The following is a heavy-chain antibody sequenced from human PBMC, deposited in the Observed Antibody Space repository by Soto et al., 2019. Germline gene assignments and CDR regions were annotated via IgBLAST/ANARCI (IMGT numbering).Heavy chain of an antibody. CDR1: GYTFTSHG. CDR3: ARALLGGVLDAFDI. CDR2: IIPILGIA. V-gene: IGHV1-69*04. J-gene: IGHJ3*02. Sequence: ASGKVSCKASGYTFTSHGTSWVRQAPGQGLEWMGRIIPILGIANYAQKFQGRVTITADKSTSTAYMELSSLRSEDTAVYYCARALLGGVLDAFDIWGQGTMVTVSS. D-gene: IGHD3-16*01.